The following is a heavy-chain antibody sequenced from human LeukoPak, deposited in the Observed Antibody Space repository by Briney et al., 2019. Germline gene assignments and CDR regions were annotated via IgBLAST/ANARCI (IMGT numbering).Heavy chain of an antibody. CDR1: GFSFGSYG. V-gene: IGHV3-30*02. J-gene: IGHJ3*02. D-gene: IGHD1-26*01. CDR3: AKDRKVTGSYPDAFDI. CDR2: IRYDGSDK. Sequence: GGSLRLSCAASGFSFGSYGVHWVRQAPDKGLEWVAFIRYDGSDKYYADSVEGRFTISRDNSENTLFLQVNSLRPEDTAMYYCAKDRKVTGSYPDAFDIWGQGTIVTVSS.